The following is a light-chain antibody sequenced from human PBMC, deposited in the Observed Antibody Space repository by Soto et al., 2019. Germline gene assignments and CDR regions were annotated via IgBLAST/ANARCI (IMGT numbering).Light chain of an antibody. CDR1: SSNIGAGYD. CDR2: GNN. CDR3: QSYDSSLSASDVV. V-gene: IGLV1-40*01. Sequence: QSVLTQPPSVSGAPGQRVTISCTGTSSNIGAGYDVHWYQQLPGTAPKLLIYGNNNRPSGVPDRFSGSKSGASASLAITALQAEDEADYYCQSYDSSLSASDVVFGGGTKLTAL. J-gene: IGLJ2*01.